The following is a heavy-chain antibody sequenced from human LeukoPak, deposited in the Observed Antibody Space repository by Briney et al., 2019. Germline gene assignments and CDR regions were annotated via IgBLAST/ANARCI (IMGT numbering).Heavy chain of an antibody. Sequence: SETLSLTCTVSGGSISSGGYYWGWVRQHPGRGREWVGYISYSGSTYNNPSRKRRLTISENTSKNEFSLKLSSVTAADTAVYYCARDCPGSGSCGMDVWGQGTTVTVSS. D-gene: IGHD3-10*01. CDR2: ISYSGST. J-gene: IGHJ6*02. V-gene: IGHV4-31*03. CDR1: GGSISSGGYY. CDR3: ARDCPGSGSCGMDV.